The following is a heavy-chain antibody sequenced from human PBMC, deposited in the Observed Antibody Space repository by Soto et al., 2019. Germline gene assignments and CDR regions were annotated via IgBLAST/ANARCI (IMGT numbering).Heavy chain of an antibody. V-gene: IGHV1-69*06. CDR3: ARGATIMYLWSFDN. Sequence: GASVKVSCKASGGTFSSYAISWVRQAPGQGLEWMGGIIPIFGTANYAQKFQGRVTITADKSTSTAYMELSSLRSEDTAVYYCARGATIMYLWSFDNWGQGTLVTVSS. CDR1: GGTFSSYA. CDR2: IIPIFGTA. D-gene: IGHD2-8*02. J-gene: IGHJ4*02.